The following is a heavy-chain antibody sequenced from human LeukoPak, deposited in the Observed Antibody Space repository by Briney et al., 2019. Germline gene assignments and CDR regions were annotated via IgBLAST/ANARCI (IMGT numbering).Heavy chain of an antibody. D-gene: IGHD4-17*01. J-gene: IGHJ4*02. CDR1: GYTFSNYW. CDR2: IYPGDSDT. Sequence: GESLRISCKGSGYTFSNYWIGWVRQMPGKGLEWMGIIYPGDSDTRYSPSFQGQVTISVDESINTAYLQWSSLEASDTAMYYCARQYGRPFDYWGQGTLVTVSS. V-gene: IGHV5-51*01. CDR3: ARQYGRPFDY.